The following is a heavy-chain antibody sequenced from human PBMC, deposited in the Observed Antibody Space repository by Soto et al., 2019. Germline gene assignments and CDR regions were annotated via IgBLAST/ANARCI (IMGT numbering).Heavy chain of an antibody. D-gene: IGHD6-6*01. Sequence: MQLVQSGAEVKKPGASVKVSCKASGYSFTSYEINWVRQATGQGPEWMGWMNPNSGDTGYSHKFQGRVTMTRNTSISTAYMQLSSLRSEDTAVYYSATVLGEAFDLWGQGTMVTVSS. CDR3: ATVLGEAFDL. J-gene: IGHJ3*01. CDR2: MNPNSGDT. V-gene: IGHV1-8*01. CDR1: GYSFTSYE.